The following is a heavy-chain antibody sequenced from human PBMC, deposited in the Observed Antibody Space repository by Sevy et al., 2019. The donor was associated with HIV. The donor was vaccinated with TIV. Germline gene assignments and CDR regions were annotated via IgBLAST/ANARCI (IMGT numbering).Heavy chain of an antibody. Sequence: RGSLRLSCAASGFTFSSYGMHWVRQAPGKGLEWVAVISYDGSNKYYADSVKGRFTISRDNSKNTLYLQMNSLRAEDTAVYYCAKDHLVAARYYYGMDVWGQGTTVTVSS. CDR2: ISYDGSNK. J-gene: IGHJ6*02. CDR1: GFTFSSYG. V-gene: IGHV3-30*18. D-gene: IGHD6-6*01. CDR3: AKDHLVAARYYYGMDV.